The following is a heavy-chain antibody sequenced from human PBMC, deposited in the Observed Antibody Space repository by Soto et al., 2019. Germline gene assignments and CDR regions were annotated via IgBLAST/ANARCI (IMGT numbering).Heavy chain of an antibody. J-gene: IGHJ2*01. CDR3: AKGGDSGYDLWYFDL. D-gene: IGHD5-12*01. CDR1: GFTFSNYA. CDR2: ITGSGDKT. Sequence: EVQLLESGGGLVQPGGSLRLSCAASGFTFSNYAMNWVRQAPGKGLGWVSSITGSGDKTYYADSVKGRCTISRDNSKNTLYRQMTSLRAEDTAVYSCAKGGDSGYDLWYFDLWCRGTMVTVHS. V-gene: IGHV3-23*01.